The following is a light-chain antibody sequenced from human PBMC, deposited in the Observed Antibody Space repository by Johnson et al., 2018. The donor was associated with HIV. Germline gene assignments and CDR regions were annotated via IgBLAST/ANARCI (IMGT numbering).Light chain of an antibody. CDR3: GTWDSSLSAGLDD. J-gene: IGLJ1*01. Sequence: QPVLTQPPSVSAAPGQKVTISCSGSSSNVGNNYVSWFQQLPGTAPKLLIYDNNKRPSGIPDRFSGSKSGTSATLGITGLQTGDEADYYCGTWDSSLSAGLDDVGTGTKVTVL. CDR2: DNN. V-gene: IGLV1-51*01. CDR1: SSNVGNNY.